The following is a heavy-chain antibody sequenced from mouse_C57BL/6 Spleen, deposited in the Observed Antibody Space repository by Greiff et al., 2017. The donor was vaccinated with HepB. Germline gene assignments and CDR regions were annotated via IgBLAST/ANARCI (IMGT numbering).Heavy chain of an antibody. CDR2: INPGSGGT. J-gene: IGHJ2*01. CDR3: ARGSVYFDY. D-gene: IGHD3-2*02. CDR1: GYAFTNYL. V-gene: IGHV1-54*01. Sequence: VQLQQSGAELVRPGTSVKVSCKASGYAFTNYLIECVKQRPGQGLEWIGVINPGSGGTNYNEKFKGKATLTADKSSRTAYMQLSSLTSEDSAVYFCARGSVYFDYWGQGTTLTVSS.